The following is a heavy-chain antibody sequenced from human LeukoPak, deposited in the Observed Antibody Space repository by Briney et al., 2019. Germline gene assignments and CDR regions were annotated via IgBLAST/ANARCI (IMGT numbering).Heavy chain of an antibody. Sequence: QTGGSLRLSCAASGFTFDDYAMHWVRQAPGKGLEWVSLISWDGGSTYYADSVKGRFTISRDNSKNTLFLQMNSLRAEDTAVYYCAKDANWNKSFFDDWGQGTLVTVSS. J-gene: IGHJ4*02. CDR1: GFTFDDYA. CDR2: ISWDGGST. D-gene: IGHD1/OR15-1a*01. CDR3: AKDANWNKSFFDD. V-gene: IGHV3-43D*03.